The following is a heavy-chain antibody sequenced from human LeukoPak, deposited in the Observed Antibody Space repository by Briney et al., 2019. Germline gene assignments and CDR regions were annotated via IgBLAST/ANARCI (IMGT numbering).Heavy chain of an antibody. D-gene: IGHD3-10*01. Sequence: PGGSLRLSCAASGFTFSSYSMNWVRQAPGKGLEWVSSISSSSSYIYYADSVKGRLTISRDNAKNSLYLQMNSLRAEDTAVYYCALWSGSPLDYWGQGTLVTVSS. CDR3: ALWSGSPLDY. V-gene: IGHV3-21*01. CDR1: GFTFSSYS. J-gene: IGHJ4*02. CDR2: ISSSSSYI.